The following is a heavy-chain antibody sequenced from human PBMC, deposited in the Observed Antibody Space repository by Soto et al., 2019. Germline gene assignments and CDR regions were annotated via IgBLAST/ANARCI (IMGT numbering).Heavy chain of an antibody. CDR3: ASSDIVVVPAAGYFDY. J-gene: IGHJ4*02. CDR1: GGSISSYY. CDR2: IFYSGST. Sequence: PSETLSLTCTVSGGSISSYYWCWVRQPPVKSLEWIGYIFYSGSTSYNSSLKCRLTISVDTSKNHFALKLSSVTAADTAVYYCASSDIVVVPAAGYFDYWGQGTLVTVSS. D-gene: IGHD2-2*01. V-gene: IGHV4-59*01.